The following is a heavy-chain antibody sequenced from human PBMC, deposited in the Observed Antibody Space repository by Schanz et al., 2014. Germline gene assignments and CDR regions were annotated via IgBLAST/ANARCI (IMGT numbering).Heavy chain of an antibody. CDR3: AKGRFGELSAFDI. D-gene: IGHD3-10*01. Sequence: VQLVESGGGLVQPGGSLRLSCVASGFTFSTSTMHWVRQAPGKGLEWVAILWHDGSKKYYADSVKGRFTVSRDNSKNTLYLQLNSLRAEDTAVYYCAKGRFGELSAFDIWGEGTMVTVSS. CDR1: GFTFSTST. J-gene: IGHJ3*02. CDR2: LWHDGSKK. V-gene: IGHV3-30*02.